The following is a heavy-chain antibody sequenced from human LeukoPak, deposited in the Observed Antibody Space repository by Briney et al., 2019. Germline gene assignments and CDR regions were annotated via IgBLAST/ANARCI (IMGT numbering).Heavy chain of an antibody. Sequence: GASVKVSCKASGYTFTSYDINWVRQATGQGLEWMGWMNPNSGNTGYAQKFQGRVTMTRNTSISTAYMELSSLRSEDTAVYYCARIGDGYKVRAFGYWGQGTLVTVSS. V-gene: IGHV1-8*01. D-gene: IGHD5-24*01. J-gene: IGHJ4*02. CDR2: MNPNSGNT. CDR3: ARIGDGYKVRAFGY. CDR1: GYTFTSYD.